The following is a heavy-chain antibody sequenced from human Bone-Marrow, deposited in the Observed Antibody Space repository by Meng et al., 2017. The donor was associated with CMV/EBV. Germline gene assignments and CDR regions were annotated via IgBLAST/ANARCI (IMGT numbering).Heavy chain of an antibody. V-gene: IGHV3-23*01. J-gene: IGHJ4*02. D-gene: IGHD3-22*01. CDR1: GFTFSSYA. CDR3: AKDGYYDSSALFDY. CDR2: ISGSGGST. Sequence: AASGFTFSSYAMSWVRQAPGKGLEWVSAISGSGGSTYYADSVKGRFTISRDNSKNTLYLQMNSLRAEDTAVYYCAKDGYYDSSALFDYWGQGTLVTVSS.